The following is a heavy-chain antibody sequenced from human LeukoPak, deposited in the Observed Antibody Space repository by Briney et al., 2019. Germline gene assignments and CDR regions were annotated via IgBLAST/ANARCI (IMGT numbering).Heavy chain of an antibody. CDR2: IYHSGST. D-gene: IGHD5-12*01. CDR3: ARDLYSGYDSNFDY. V-gene: IGHV4-4*02. CDR1: GGSISSSNW. J-gene: IGHJ4*02. Sequence: SETLSLTCAVSGGSISSSNWWSWIRQPPGRGLEWIGEIYHSGSTYYNPSLKSRVTISVDTSKNQFSLKLSSVTAADTAVYYCARDLYSGYDSNFDYWGQGTLVTVSS.